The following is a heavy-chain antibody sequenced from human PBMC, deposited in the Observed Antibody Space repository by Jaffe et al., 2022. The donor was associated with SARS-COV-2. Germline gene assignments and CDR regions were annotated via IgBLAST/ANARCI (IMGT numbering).Heavy chain of an antibody. J-gene: IGHJ4*02. CDR1: GGSVSSRGFH. CDR3: ARDDDASGKGSFDC. V-gene: IGHV4-31*03. CDR2: VDDSGRT. Sequence: QVQLQESDPGLVKPSQTLSLTCTVSGGSVSSRGFHWNWIRQHPGKGLEWIGYVDDSGRTNYNPSLRSRVAMSVDTSNNQFSLRLNSVTAADTAMYFCARDDDASGKGSFDCWGQGILVTVSS. D-gene: IGHD3-10*01.